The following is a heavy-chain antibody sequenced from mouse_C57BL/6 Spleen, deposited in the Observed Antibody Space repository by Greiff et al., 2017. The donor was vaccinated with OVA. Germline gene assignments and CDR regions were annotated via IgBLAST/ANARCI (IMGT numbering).Heavy chain of an antibody. V-gene: IGHV5-9-1*02. CDR2: ISSGGDYI. CDR3: TRDVNLYYYAMDD. D-gene: IGHD2-1*01. CDR1: GFTFSSYA. J-gene: IGHJ4*01. Sequence: EVMLVESGAGLVKPGGSLKLSCAASGFTFSSYAMSWVRQTPEKRLEWVAYISSGGDYIYYADTVKGRFTISRDNARNTLYLQRSSLKSEETAMYYCTRDVNLYYYAMDDWGQGTSVTVSS.